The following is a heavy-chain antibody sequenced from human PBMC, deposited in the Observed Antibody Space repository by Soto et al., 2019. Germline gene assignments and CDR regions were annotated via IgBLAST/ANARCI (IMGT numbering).Heavy chain of an antibody. CDR1: GYNFPSSN. CDR3: SRAVGIGVTGLDL. CDR2: MNAANGNA. V-gene: IGHV1-8*01. J-gene: IGHJ5*02. Sequence: QERLVQSGAELRRPGASVKISCRASGYNFPSSNVNWVRQASGQGPEWLGWMNAANGNAAFARDFQGRVTMTRDLSTDTAYLELGVLSSGDTAMYSGSRAVGIGVTGLDLWGPGTFVTVS. D-gene: IGHD2-21*02.